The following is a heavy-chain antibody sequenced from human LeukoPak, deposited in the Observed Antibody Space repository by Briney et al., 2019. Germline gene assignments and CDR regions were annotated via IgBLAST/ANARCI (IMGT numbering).Heavy chain of an antibody. CDR1: GFTFSNYA. J-gene: IGHJ4*02. CDR3: AKIPQVSTTSVPNFDY. Sequence: QSGGSLRLSCAASGFTFSNYAMNWVRQTPGKGLEWVSIISGSGDSTYYADSVKGRFTISRDNSRNTLYLQMISLRAEDTGVYYCAKIPQVSTTSVPNFDYWGQGTLVTVSS. CDR2: ISGSGDST. V-gene: IGHV3-23*01. D-gene: IGHD2/OR15-2a*01.